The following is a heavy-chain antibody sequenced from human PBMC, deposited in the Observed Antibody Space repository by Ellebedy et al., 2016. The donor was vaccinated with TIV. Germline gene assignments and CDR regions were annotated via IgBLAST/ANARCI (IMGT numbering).Heavy chain of an antibody. V-gene: IGHV3-23*01. CDR2: ISGPGDST. CDR3: AKGGDYDRPDD. Sequence: GGSLRLXCAISGLTFNNFALSWVRQPPGKGLQWVAAISGPGDSTNYADSVRGRFTISRDNSKSILYLQMNSLRAEDTALYYCAKGGDYDRPDDWGQGTLVTVSS. J-gene: IGHJ4*02. CDR1: GLTFNNFA. D-gene: IGHD4-17*01.